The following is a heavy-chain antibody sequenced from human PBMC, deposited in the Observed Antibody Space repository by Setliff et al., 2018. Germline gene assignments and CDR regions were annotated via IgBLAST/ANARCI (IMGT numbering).Heavy chain of an antibody. CDR3: ARGPTYNYGIWDY. Sequence: ASVKVSCKASGYTFANFGVNWVRQAPGQGLEWMGCVSGYNGNTHYAQMFQCRVTRTTDTSASTAYMELSSLRSEDMAVYFCARGPTYNYGIWDYWGQGTLVTVSS. J-gene: IGHJ4*02. V-gene: IGHV1-18*03. CDR2: VSGYNGNT. CDR1: GYTFANFG. D-gene: IGHD5-18*01.